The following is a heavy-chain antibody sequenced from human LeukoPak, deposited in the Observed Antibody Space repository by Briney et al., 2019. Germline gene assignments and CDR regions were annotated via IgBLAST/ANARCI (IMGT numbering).Heavy chain of an antibody. Sequence: SVKVSCKASGGTFSSYDISWVRQAPGQGLEWMGRITPIFGTANYAQKFQGRVTITTDESTSTAYMELSSLRSEDTAVYYCARDPHVAAAGTHWGQGTLVTVSS. CDR2: ITPIFGTA. CDR3: ARDPHVAAAGTH. CDR1: GGTFSSYD. D-gene: IGHD6-13*01. V-gene: IGHV1-69*05. J-gene: IGHJ4*02.